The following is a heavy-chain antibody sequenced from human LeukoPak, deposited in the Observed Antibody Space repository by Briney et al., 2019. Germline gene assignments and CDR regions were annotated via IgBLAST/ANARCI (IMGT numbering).Heavy chain of an antibody. CDR1: GFTFSSYA. V-gene: IGHV3-23*01. J-gene: IGHJ4*02. Sequence: GGSLRPSCAASGFTFSSYAMSWVRQAPGKGLEWVSTISGSGGSTSYADSVKGRFTISRDNSKNTLYLQMNSLRAEDTAIYYCARRVVVAATPGTYFDYWGQGTLVTVSS. CDR3: ARRVVVAATPGTYFDY. D-gene: IGHD2-15*01. CDR2: ISGSGGST.